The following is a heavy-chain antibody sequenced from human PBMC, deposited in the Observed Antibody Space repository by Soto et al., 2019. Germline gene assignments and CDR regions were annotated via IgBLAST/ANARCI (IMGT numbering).Heavy chain of an antibody. CDR1: GGSISSGDYR. Sequence: SETLSLTCTVSGGSISSGDYRWSWIRQTPGKGLEWIAYIYYSGGTYYNPSLERRVTISFNTSKNQFSLKLNSATAADTAVYYCAGGSWSGYKLYYFDFWGQGALVTVSS. V-gene: IGHV4-30-4*01. CDR3: AGGSWSGYKLYYFDF. D-gene: IGHD3-3*01. CDR2: IYYSGGT. J-gene: IGHJ4*02.